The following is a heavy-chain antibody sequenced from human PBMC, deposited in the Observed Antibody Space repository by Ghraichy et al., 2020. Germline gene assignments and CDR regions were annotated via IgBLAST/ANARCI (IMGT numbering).Heavy chain of an antibody. Sequence: GESLNISCAASGFTFSSYGIHWVRQAPGKGLEWVAVISYDGTNKFYGDSVKGRFTISRDNFKITVFLQMNSLTGEDTAVYYCARDGVLVRGENFFDYWGQGTLVTVSS. D-gene: IGHD3-10*01. CDR2: ISYDGTNK. CDR3: ARDGVLVRGENFFDY. V-gene: IGHV3-30*03. CDR1: GFTFSSYG. J-gene: IGHJ4*02.